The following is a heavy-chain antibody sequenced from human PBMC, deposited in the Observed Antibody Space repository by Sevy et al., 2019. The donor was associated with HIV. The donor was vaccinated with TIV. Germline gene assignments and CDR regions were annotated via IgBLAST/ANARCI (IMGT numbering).Heavy chain of an antibody. CDR3: ARDKMAARKGYYYYYMDV. CDR2: IYSGGST. CDR1: GFTVSSNY. V-gene: IGHV3-53*01. J-gene: IGHJ6*03. Sequence: GGSLRLSCAASGFTVSSNYMSWVRQAPGKGLEWVSVIYSGGSTYYADSVKGRFTISRDNSKNTLYLQMNSLRAEGTAVYYCARDKMAARKGYYYYYMDVWGKGTTVTVSS. D-gene: IGHD6-6*01.